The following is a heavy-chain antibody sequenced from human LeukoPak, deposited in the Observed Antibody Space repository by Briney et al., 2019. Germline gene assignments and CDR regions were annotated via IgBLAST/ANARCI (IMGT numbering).Heavy chain of an antibody. CDR3: AKNSGYDNTLFDY. CDR1: GFTFSSYA. J-gene: IGHJ4*02. CDR2: IYSGGST. V-gene: IGHV3-23*03. D-gene: IGHD5-12*01. Sequence: GGSLRLSCAASGFTFSSYAMSWVRQAPGKGLEWVSVIYSGGSTYYADSVKGRFTISRDNSKNTLYLQMNSLRAEDTAVYYCAKNSGYDNTLFDYWGQGTLVTVSS.